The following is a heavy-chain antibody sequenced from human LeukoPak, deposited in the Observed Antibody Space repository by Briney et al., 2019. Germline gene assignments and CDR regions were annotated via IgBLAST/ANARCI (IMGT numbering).Heavy chain of an antibody. D-gene: IGHD2-15*01. J-gene: IGHJ4*02. Sequence: PSETLSLTCTVSGGSISSGGYYWSWIRQHPGKGLEWIGYIYYSGSTYYNPSLKSRVTISVDTSKNQFSLKLSSVTAADTAVYYCARVGYCSGGSCYHYWGQGTLVTVSS. CDR1: GGSISSGGYY. V-gene: IGHV4-31*03. CDR3: ARVGYCSGGSCYHY. CDR2: IYYSGST.